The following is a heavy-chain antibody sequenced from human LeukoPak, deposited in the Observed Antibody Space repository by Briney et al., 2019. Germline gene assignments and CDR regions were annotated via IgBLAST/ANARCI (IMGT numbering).Heavy chain of an antibody. CDR3: ARRIVGATAYFQH. V-gene: IGHV4-39*01. CDR2: IYYSGST. D-gene: IGHD1-26*01. Sequence: SETLSLTCTVSGGSISSSSYYWGWIRQPPGXXXXXXGSIYYSGSTYYNPSLKSRVTISVDTSKNQFSLKLSSVTAADTAVYYCARRIVGATAYFQHWGQGTLVTVSS. CDR1: GGSISSSSYY. J-gene: IGHJ1*01.